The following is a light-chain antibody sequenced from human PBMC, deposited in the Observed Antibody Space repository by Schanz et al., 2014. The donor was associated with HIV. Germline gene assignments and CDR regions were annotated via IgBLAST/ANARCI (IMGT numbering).Light chain of an antibody. CDR3: SSFADGHKLL. CDR1: SSDVGGYEY. CDR2: EVN. Sequence: QSVLTQPPSASGSPGQSVTISCTGTSSDVGGYEYVSWYQQHPGKAPKRMIYEVNERPSGVPDRFSGSKSGNTASLTVSGLQPEDEADYYCSSFADGHKLLFGGGTKLTVL. J-gene: IGLJ3*02. V-gene: IGLV2-8*01.